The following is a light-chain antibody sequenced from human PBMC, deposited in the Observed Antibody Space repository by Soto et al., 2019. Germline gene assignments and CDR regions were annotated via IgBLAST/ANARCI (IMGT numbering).Light chain of an antibody. CDR3: CSYAGSYTLYV. CDR2: EVS. J-gene: IGLJ1*01. Sequence: QSVLTQPASVSGSPGQSITISCTGTSSDIGGYKYVSWYQQHPGKAPKLIIFEVSNRPSGVSDRFSGSNSGNTASLTIPGLQAEDEADYYCCSYAGSYTLYVIGTGTNVTVL. V-gene: IGLV2-14*01. CDR1: SSDIGGYKY.